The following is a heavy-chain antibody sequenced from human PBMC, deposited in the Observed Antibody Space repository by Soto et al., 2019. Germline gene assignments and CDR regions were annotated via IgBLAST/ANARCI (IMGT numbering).Heavy chain of an antibody. CDR1: GFTFGGYA. Sequence: EVQLLESGGGLLQPGGSLRLSCAASGFTFGGYAMNWVRQAPGKGLELVSGISGGGDATFYTDSVKGRFTISRDNSGNTLYLQMNSLRAEDTAVYFCGRKSQGSVTVTGNWYFDLWGRGTLVTVSS. CDR3: GRKSQGSVTVTGNWYFDL. J-gene: IGHJ2*01. CDR2: ISGGGDAT. D-gene: IGHD4-17*01. V-gene: IGHV3-23*01.